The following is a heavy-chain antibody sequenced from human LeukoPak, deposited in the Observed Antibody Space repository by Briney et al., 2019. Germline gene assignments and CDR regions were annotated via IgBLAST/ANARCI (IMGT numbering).Heavy chain of an antibody. D-gene: IGHD2/OR15-2a*01. J-gene: IGHJ4*02. CDR1: GYTFTSYG. V-gene: IGHV1-18*01. CDR3: ARDNSKVYYFDY. CDR2: ISAYNGNT. Sequence: ASVKVSCKASGYTFTSYGISWLRQAPGQGLEWMGWISAYNGNTNYAQKLQGRVTMTTDTSTSTAYMELRSLRSDDTAVYYCARDNSKVYYFDYWGQGTLVTVSS.